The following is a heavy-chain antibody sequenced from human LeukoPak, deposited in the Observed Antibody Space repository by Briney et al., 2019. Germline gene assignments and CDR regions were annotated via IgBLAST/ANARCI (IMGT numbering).Heavy chain of an antibody. V-gene: IGHV4-38-2*01. CDR3: ARHPDSNGYYIGY. Sequence: SETLSLTCAVSGYSISSGYYWGWIRQPPGKGLEWIGSISHSGSTFYNPSLKSRVTIPVDTSKNQFSLKLSSVTAADTAVYYCARHPDSNGYYIGYWGQGTLVTVSS. J-gene: IGHJ4*02. CDR2: ISHSGST. CDR1: GYSISSGYY. D-gene: IGHD3-22*01.